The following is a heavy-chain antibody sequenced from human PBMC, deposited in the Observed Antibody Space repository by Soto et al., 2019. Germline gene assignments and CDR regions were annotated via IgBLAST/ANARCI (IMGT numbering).Heavy chain of an antibody. V-gene: IGHV4-30-4*01. Sequence: QVQLQESGPGLVEPSQTLSLTCTVSGDSISNGYYTWSWIRQPPGKDPEWIGHIYNSVNTYSNPSPKSRVTISADTSKIQFSLKLSSVTAADTAVYYCARGPSGDKVGYWGQGTLVTVSS. CDR2: IYNSVNT. CDR1: GDSISNGYYT. D-gene: IGHD3-10*01. J-gene: IGHJ4*02. CDR3: ARGPSGDKVGY.